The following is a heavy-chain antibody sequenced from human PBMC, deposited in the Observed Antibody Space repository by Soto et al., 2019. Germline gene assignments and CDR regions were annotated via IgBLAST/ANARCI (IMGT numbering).Heavy chain of an antibody. D-gene: IGHD3-3*01. CDR1: GGSFSGYY. Sequence: SETLSLTCAVYGGSFSGYYWSWIRQPPGKGLEWIGEINHSGSTNYNPSLKSRVTISVDTSKNQFSLKLSSVTAADTAVYYCAIFDFWSGKNIDYWGQGTLVTVSS. V-gene: IGHV4-34*01. CDR3: AIFDFWSGKNIDY. CDR2: INHSGST. J-gene: IGHJ4*02.